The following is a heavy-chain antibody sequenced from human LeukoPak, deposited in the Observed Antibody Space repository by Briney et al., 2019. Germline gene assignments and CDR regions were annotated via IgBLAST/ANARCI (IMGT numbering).Heavy chain of an antibody. D-gene: IGHD2-2*01. Sequence: PGRSLRLSCAASGFTFDDYAMHWVRQAPGKGLEWVSGTSWNSGSIGYADSVKGRFTISRDNAKNSLYLQMNSLRAEDMALYYCAKGYCSSTSCYPNAFDIWGQGTMVTVSS. V-gene: IGHV3-9*03. CDR1: GFTFDDYA. CDR3: AKGYCSSTSCYPNAFDI. CDR2: TSWNSGSI. J-gene: IGHJ3*02.